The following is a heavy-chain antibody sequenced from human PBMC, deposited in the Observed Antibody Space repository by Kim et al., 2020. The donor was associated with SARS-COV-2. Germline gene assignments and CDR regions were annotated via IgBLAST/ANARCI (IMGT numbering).Heavy chain of an antibody. CDR3: ARRITISGVPIRRYFEL. V-gene: IGHV3-7*01. J-gene: IGHJ2*01. CDR1: GFTCSSYW. Sequence: GGSLRLSCAASGFTCSSYWMSWVRQAPGKGLEWVANIKRDGSEQYYVDSVRARFTISRDNAKNSLYLQMNTLRAEDTAVYYCARRITISGVPIRRYFELWGRGTLVTFSS. D-gene: IGHD3-3*01. CDR2: IKRDGSEQ.